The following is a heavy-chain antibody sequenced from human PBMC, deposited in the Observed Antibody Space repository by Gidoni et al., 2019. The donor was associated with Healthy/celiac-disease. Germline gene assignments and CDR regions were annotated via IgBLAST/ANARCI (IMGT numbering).Heavy chain of an antibody. D-gene: IGHD4-17*01. CDR1: GYTFTSYA. CDR3: ARDKSVTTSGYYYMDV. V-gene: IGHV1-3*01. CDR2: ITAGTGKP. Sequence: QVQVVQSGAEVKKPGSSVKVYCKASGYTFTSYAMHWVCPAPGQRREWMRWITAGTGKPKYAPKVRGRLTMTRESPASTAYSELSSLRSKDTAVYFGARDKSVTTSGYYYMDVWGKGNTLTVSS. J-gene: IGHJ6*03.